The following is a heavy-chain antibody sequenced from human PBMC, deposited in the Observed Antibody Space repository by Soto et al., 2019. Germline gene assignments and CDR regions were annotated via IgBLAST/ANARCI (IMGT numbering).Heavy chain of an antibody. CDR1: GFTFDDYA. J-gene: IGHJ4*02. CDR3: AKDKDGSGSRHLFDY. Sequence: EVQLVESGGGLVQPGRSLRLSCAASGFTFDDYAMHWVRQAPGKGREWVSGISWNSGSIGYADSVKGRFTISRDNAKNSLYLQMNSLRAEDTALYYCAKDKDGSGSRHLFDYWGQGTLVTVSS. V-gene: IGHV3-9*01. CDR2: ISWNSGSI. D-gene: IGHD3-10*01.